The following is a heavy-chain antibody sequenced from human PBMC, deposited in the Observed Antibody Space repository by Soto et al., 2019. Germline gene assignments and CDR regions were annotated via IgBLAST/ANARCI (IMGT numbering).Heavy chain of an antibody. V-gene: IGHV4-59*01. D-gene: IGHD3-16*01. CDR3: AGFLGESLDY. J-gene: IGHJ4*02. CDR2: IYYSGST. CDR1: GGSISSYY. Sequence: ETLSVTCTVSGGSISSYYWSWIRQPPGKGLEWIGYIYYSGSTNYNPSLKSRVTISVDTSKNQFYLKLSSVTAADTDVYYCAGFLGESLDYWGQGTLVTVSS.